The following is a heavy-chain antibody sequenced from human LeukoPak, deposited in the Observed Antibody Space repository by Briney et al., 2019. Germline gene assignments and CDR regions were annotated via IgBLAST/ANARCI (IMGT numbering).Heavy chain of an antibody. D-gene: IGHD2-15*01. CDR3: ARGPYCSGATCYSQYFDY. V-gene: IGHV1-18*01. CDR2: ISAYNGNT. CDR1: GYTFSSYG. J-gene: IGHJ4*02. Sequence: ASVKVSCKASGYTFSSYGFSWVRQVPGQGLEWMGWISAYNGNTNYAQKLQGRVTMTTDTSTTTAYIDLRNLRSDDTAVYYCARGPYCSGATCYSQYFDYWGQGTLVTVSS.